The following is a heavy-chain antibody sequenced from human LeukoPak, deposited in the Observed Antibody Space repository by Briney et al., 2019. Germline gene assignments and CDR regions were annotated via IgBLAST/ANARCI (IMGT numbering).Heavy chain of an antibody. CDR2: IDPNNGGT. Sequence: ASVKVSCKASGYTFTGNYMHWVRQAPGQGLEWMGWIDPNNGGTNYAQKFQGRVTMTRDTSISTAYMELYSLRSDDTAAYYCARVLPSDYWGQGTLVTVSS. CDR3: ARVLPSDY. J-gene: IGHJ4*02. CDR1: GYTFTGNY. V-gene: IGHV1-2*02.